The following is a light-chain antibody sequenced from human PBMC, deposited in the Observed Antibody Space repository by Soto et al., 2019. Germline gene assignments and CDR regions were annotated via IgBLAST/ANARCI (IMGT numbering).Light chain of an antibody. CDR3: AAWDDSLHGHV. V-gene: IGLV1-44*01. CDR1: SSNIGSNT. J-gene: IGLJ1*01. CDR2: SNN. Sequence: QAVLTQPPSASGTPGQRVTISCAGSSSNIGSNTVNWYQQLPGTAPKLLIYSNNQRPSGVPDRFSGSKSGTSASLAISGLQSEDEADYYCAAWDDSLHGHVFGRGTKATAL.